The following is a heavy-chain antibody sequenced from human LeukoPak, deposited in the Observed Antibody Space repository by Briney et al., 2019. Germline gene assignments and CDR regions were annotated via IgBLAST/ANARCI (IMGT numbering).Heavy chain of an antibody. CDR2: ISSSSSYI. CDR3: ARDSSAVAGPWYFDL. V-gene: IGHV3-21*01. D-gene: IGHD6-19*01. CDR1: GFIFSRYS. J-gene: IGHJ2*01. Sequence: TGGSLRLSCAASGFIFSRYSMNWVRQAPGKGLEWVSSISSSSSYIYYADSMKGRFTISRDNAKNSLYLQMNSLRAEDTAVYYCARDSSAVAGPWYFDLWGRGTLVTVSS.